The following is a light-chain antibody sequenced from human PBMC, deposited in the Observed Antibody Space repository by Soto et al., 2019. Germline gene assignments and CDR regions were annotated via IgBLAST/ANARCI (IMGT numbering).Light chain of an antibody. V-gene: IGLV1-40*01. CDR3: QSDDSSLRV. J-gene: IGLJ1*01. Sequence: QSALTQPPSVSGAPGQRVTISCTGSGSNIGAGYDVHWYQQVPGTAPKLLIYGNNNRPSGVPDRFSGSKSGTSASLAIAGLQAEDDADYYCQSDDSSLRVFGTGTKVTVL. CDR2: GNN. CDR1: GSNIGAGYD.